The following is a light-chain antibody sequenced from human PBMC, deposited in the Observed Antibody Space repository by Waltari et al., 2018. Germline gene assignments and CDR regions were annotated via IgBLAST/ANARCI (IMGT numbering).Light chain of an antibody. J-gene: IGKJ2*01. Sequence: DIQMTQSPSTRSASVGARVTITCRASQSISSWLAWYQQKPGKAPKLLIYKASSLESGVPSRFSGSGSGTEFTLTISSLQPDDFATYYCQQYNSYPYTFGQGTKLEIK. CDR1: QSISSW. CDR3: QQYNSYPYT. CDR2: KAS. V-gene: IGKV1-5*03.